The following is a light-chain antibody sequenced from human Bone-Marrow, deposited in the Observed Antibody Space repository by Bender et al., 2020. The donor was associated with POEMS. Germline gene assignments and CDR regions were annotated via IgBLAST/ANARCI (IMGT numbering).Light chain of an antibody. Sequence: QSVLTQPPSVSGTPGQRVTISCSGSGSNIGGYPVNWYQQLPGTAPRLLIYTNNERPSGVPDRFSGSKSGTSASLAITGLQSDDEAIYFCVAWDANLNGWVFGGGTKLTVL. CDR2: TNN. V-gene: IGLV1-44*01. CDR3: VAWDANLNGWV. CDR1: GSNIGGYP. J-gene: IGLJ3*02.